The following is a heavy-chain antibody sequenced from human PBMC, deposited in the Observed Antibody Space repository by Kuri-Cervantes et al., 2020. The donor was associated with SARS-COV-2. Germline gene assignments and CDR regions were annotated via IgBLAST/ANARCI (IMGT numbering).Heavy chain of an antibody. CDR2: IYYSGST. J-gene: IGHJ4*02. Sequence: SETLSLTCTVSGGSISSYYWSWIRQPPGKGLEWIGYIYYSGSTNYNPSLKSRVTISVDTSKNQFSLMLSSVTAADTAVYYCARGRYYYGSGSQIFFDYWGQGTLVTVSS. D-gene: IGHD3-10*01. V-gene: IGHV4-59*08. CDR3: ARGRYYYGSGSQIFFDY. CDR1: GGSISSYY.